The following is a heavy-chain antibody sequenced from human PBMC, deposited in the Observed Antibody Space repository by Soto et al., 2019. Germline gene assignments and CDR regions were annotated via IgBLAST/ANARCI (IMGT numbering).Heavy chain of an antibody. CDR2: ITPNGGTT. CDR3: VRATAARQRDYAYHYYLHI. CDR1: GYTFINYY. J-gene: IGHJ6*03. Sequence: QVQLVQSGAEVKKPGASVKVSCKASGYTFINYYIHWVRQAHGQGLDWMGVITPNGGTTVYAQMFQGRVTLTRDTATSTVYVELSSLRSDDTAVYFCVRATAARQRDYAYHYYLHIWGKGTTVTVSS. V-gene: IGHV1-46*03. D-gene: IGHD6-6*01.